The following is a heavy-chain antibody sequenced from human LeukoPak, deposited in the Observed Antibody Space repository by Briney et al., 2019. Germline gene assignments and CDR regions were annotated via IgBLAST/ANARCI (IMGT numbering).Heavy chain of an antibody. V-gene: IGHV4-38-2*01. J-gene: IGHJ4*02. CDR1: GYSISSGYY. CDR3: ARLTRGMIVVVMIGIDY. Sequence: SETLSLTCAVSGYSISSGYYWGWIRQPPGKGLEWIASIYHSGSTYYNPSLKSRVTISVDTSKNQFSLKLSSVTAADTAVYYCARLTRGMIVVVMIGIDYWGQGTLVTVSS. CDR2: IYHSGST. D-gene: IGHD3-22*01.